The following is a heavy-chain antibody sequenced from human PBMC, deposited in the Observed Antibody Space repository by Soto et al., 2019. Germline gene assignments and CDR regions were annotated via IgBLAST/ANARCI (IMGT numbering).Heavy chain of an antibody. Sequence: GGSLRLSCAASGFTFSNAWMSWVRQAPGKGLEWVGRIKSKTDGGTTDYAAPVKGIITSTRDVSKNTLYLQVNSLKTEDTAVYYCTTEGDSSGYDAFDIWGQGTMVTVSS. J-gene: IGHJ3*02. CDR3: TTEGDSSGYDAFDI. D-gene: IGHD3-22*01. CDR2: IKSKTDGGTT. V-gene: IGHV3-15*01. CDR1: GFTFSNAW.